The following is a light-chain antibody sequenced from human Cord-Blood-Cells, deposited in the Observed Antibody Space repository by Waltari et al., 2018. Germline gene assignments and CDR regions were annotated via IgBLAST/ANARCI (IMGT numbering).Light chain of an antibody. V-gene: IGKV4-1*01. CDR3: QQYYSTPMYT. J-gene: IGKJ2*01. CDR1: QRVLYSSNNKNY. Sequence: DIVMTQSPDSLAVSLGERATINCKSSQRVLYSSNNKNYLAWYQQKPGQPPKLLIYWASTRESRCPDRFSGSVSGTEFTLTISGLQAEDVAIYYCQQYYSTPMYTFGQGTKLEIK. CDR2: WAS.